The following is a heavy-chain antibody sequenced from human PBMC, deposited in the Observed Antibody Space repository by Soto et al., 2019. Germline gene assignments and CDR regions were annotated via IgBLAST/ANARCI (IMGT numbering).Heavy chain of an antibody. J-gene: IGHJ5*02. D-gene: IGHD6-19*01. CDR2: ISYDGSNK. V-gene: IGHV3-30*18. Sequence: GGSLRLSCAASGFTFSSYGMHWVRQAPGKGLEWVAVISYDGSNKYYADSVKGRFTISRDNSKNTLYLQMNSLRAEDTAVYYCAKDIRNGIAVAAAWGQGTLVTVSS. CDR1: GFTFSSYG. CDR3: AKDIRNGIAVAAA.